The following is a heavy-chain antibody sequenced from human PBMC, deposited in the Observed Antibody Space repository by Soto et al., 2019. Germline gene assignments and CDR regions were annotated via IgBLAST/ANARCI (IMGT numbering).Heavy chain of an antibody. J-gene: IGHJ3*02. Sequence: QVQLVQSGAEVKKPGASVKVSCKASGYTFTSYGISWVRQAPVQGLEWMGWISAYNGNTNYAQKLQGRVTMTTDTSTSTAYMELRSLRSDDTAVYYCARDGYCSGGSCFFRNAFDIWGQGTMVTVSS. CDR3: ARDGYCSGGSCFFRNAFDI. V-gene: IGHV1-18*01. CDR1: GYTFTSYG. D-gene: IGHD2-15*01. CDR2: ISAYNGNT.